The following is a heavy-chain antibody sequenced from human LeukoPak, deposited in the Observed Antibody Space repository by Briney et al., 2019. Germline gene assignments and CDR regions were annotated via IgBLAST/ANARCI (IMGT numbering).Heavy chain of an antibody. CDR3: AKDRKDKYDSSGYSFDYGMDV. Sequence: GGSLRLSCAASGSTFSSYEMNWVRQAPGKGLEWVSYISSTGGTIYYADSVKGRFTISRDNAKSSLYLQMNSLRAEDTAVYYCAKDRKDKYDSSGYSFDYGMDVWGQGTTVTVSS. J-gene: IGHJ6*02. V-gene: IGHV3-48*03. CDR1: GSTFSSYE. D-gene: IGHD3-22*01. CDR2: ISSTGGTI.